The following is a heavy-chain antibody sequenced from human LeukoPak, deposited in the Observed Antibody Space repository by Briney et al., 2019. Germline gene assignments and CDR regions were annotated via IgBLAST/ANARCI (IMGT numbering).Heavy chain of an antibody. V-gene: IGHV3-73*01. J-gene: IGHJ4*02. Sequence: PGGSLILSCAASGFTFDYSPIHSVRQASGKGLGWVGRVRDKANGYATGYAASVKGRFTISRDDSNNTAYLQMNSLIIEETAVYYCTRQPPGTGNVDHWGQGALVTVSS. CDR1: GFTFDYSP. CDR2: VRDKANGYAT. D-gene: IGHD3/OR15-3a*01. CDR3: TRQPPGTGNVDH.